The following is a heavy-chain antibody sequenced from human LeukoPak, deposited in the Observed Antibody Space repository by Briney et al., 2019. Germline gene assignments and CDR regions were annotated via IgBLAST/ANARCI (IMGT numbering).Heavy chain of an antibody. CDR1: GFTFDDYA. CDR3: AREPGYCSGGSCYSAIDY. V-gene: IGHV3-21*01. Sequence: GGSLRLSCAASGFTFDDYAMHWVRQAPGKGLEWVSSISSSSSYIYYADSVKGRFTISRDNAKNSLYLQMNSLRAEDTAVYYCAREPGYCSGGSCYSAIDYWGQGTLVTVSS. D-gene: IGHD2-15*01. CDR2: ISSSSSYI. J-gene: IGHJ4*02.